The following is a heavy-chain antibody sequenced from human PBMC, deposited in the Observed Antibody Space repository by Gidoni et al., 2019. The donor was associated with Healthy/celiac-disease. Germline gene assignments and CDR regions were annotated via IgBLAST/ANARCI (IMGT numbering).Heavy chain of an antibody. Sequence: EVQLVESGGGLVQPGGSLRLSCAASGFTFSSYSMNWVRQAPGKGLEWFSYISSSSSTIYYADSVKGRFTISRDNAKNSLYLQMNSLRDEDTAVYYCAREGHYYGSGSYYLSLDYWGQGTLVTVSS. J-gene: IGHJ4*02. CDR3: AREGHYYGSGSYYLSLDY. CDR2: ISSSSSTI. D-gene: IGHD3-10*01. V-gene: IGHV3-48*02. CDR1: GFTFSSYS.